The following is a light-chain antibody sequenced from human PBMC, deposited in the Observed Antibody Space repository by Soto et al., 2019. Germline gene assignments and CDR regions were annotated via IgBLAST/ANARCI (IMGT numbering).Light chain of an antibody. CDR2: DAS. J-gene: IGKJ1*01. CDR3: QQHNSYCYA. V-gene: IGKV1-9*01. CDR1: QGISTY. Sequence: DIQLTQSPSFFSASIGDRVTITCRASQGISTYLAWYLQKPGKAPKLLIYDASTLQSGVPSRFSGSGSGTEFTLTISCLQAEDFATYYCQQHNSYCYAFGQGTKVEIK.